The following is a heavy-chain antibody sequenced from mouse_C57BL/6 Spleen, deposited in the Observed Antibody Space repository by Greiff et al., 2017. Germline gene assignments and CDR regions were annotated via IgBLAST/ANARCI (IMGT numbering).Heavy chain of an antibody. V-gene: IGHV14-1*01. Sequence: VQLQQSGAELVRPGASVKLSCTASGYNIKGYYMRWVKQRPEQGLEWIGRIDPEDGDTEYAPKFKGKATLTAATSSNTAYLHLSSLTSEDTAVYYCSPCYGGFAYWGQGTLVTVSA. CDR3: SPCYGGFAY. D-gene: IGHD1-1*01. J-gene: IGHJ3*01. CDR2: IDPEDGDT. CDR1: GYNIKGYY.